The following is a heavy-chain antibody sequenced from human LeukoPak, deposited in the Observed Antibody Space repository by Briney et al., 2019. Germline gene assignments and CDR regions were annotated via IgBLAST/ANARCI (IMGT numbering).Heavy chain of an antibody. V-gene: IGHV3-23*01. CDR3: AKDGDRGIQLWSYFDY. J-gene: IGHJ4*02. D-gene: IGHD5-18*01. CDR1: GFTFDNYR. Sequence: PGGSLRLSCAASGFTFDNYRMSWVRQAPGKGLEWVSTVNADGGNTYYADSVKGRFTISRDNSKSTLYLQMNSLRAEDTAVYYCAKDGDRGIQLWSYFDYWGQGTLVTVSS. CDR2: VNADGGNT.